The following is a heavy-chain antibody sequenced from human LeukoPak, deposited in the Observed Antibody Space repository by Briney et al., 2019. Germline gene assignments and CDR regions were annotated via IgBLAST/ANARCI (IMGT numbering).Heavy chain of an antibody. CDR3: VSPVFINY. V-gene: IGHV3-64D*06. J-gene: IGHJ4*01. D-gene: IGHD1-14*01. CDR1: GFTFSSLG. CDR2: IGSDGDST. Sequence: GSLRLSCSASGFTFSSLGMHWVRQAPGKGLEHVSTIGSDGDSTYYADSVKDRFTNSRDNSKNALYLQMTSLRPEDSAVYYCVSPVFINYWGQGTLVTVSS.